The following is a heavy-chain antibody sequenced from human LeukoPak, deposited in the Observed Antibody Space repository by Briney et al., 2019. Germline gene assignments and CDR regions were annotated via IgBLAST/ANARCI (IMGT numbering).Heavy chain of an antibody. CDR3: AKAREWELPPFYFDY. CDR2: ISGSGGST. CDR1: GFTFSSYG. V-gene: IGHV3-23*01. Sequence: PGGTLRLSCAASGFTFSSYGMSWVRQAPGKGLEWVSAISGSGGSTYYADSVKGRFTISRDNSKNTLYLQMNSLRAEDTAVYYCAKAREWELPPFYFDYWGQGTLVTVSS. D-gene: IGHD1-26*01. J-gene: IGHJ4*02.